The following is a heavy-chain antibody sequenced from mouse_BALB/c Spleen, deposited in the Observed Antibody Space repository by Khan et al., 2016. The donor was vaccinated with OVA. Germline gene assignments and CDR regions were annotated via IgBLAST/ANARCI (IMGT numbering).Heavy chain of an antibody. J-gene: IGHJ2*01. CDR2: ISTGSYTI. CDR3: ARGNYYGTSYVDY. Sequence: EVELVESGGGLVQPGGSRKLSCAVSGFTFSSFGMHWVRQAPEKGLEWVAYISTGSYTIYYADTVKGRFTISRDNPKNTLFLQMISLRSEDTAMYDCARGNYYGTSYVDYWGQGTTLTVSS. D-gene: IGHD1-1*01. V-gene: IGHV5-17*02. CDR1: GFTFSSFG.